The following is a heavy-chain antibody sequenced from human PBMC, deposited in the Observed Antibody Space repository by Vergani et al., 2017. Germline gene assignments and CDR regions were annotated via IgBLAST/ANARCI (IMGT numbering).Heavy chain of an antibody. CDR3: ARVGRVGGVDY. CDR1: GGSVSSGSYY. J-gene: IGHJ4*02. CDR2: IYYSGST. D-gene: IGHD1-26*01. V-gene: IGHV4-61*01. Sequence: QVQLQESGPGLVKPSETLSLTCTVSGGSVSSGSYYWSWIRQPPGKGLEWIGYIYYSGSTNYNPSLKSRVTISVDTSKNQFSLKLSSVTAADTAVYYCARVGRVGGVDYWGQGTLVTVSS.